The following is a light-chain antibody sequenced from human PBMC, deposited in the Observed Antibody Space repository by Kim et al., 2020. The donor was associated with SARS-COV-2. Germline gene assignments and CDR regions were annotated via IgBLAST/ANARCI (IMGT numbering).Light chain of an antibody. J-gene: IGLJ2*01. CDR3: FSYAGGYNFV. CDR2: DVI. V-gene: IGLV2-11*01. Sequence: QSALTQPRSVSGSPGQSVTISCTGTSSDVGGYNYVSWYQHHPGKAPKLMIYDVIKRPSGVPDRFSGSKSGNTASLTISGLQAEDEADYYCFSYAGGYNFVFGGGTQLTVL. CDR1: SSDVGGYNY.